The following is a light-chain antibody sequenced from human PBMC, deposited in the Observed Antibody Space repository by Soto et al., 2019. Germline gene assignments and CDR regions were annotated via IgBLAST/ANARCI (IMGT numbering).Light chain of an antibody. V-gene: IGKV3-11*01. CDR3: QPGSNWPPALIT. CDR1: QSVSSY. CDR2: DAS. J-gene: IGKJ5*01. Sequence: EIVLTQSPATLSLSPGERATLSCRASQSVSSYLAWYQQKPGQAPRLLIYDASNRATGIPARFSGSGSGTDFILTLSSLEPEDFAGYYCQPGSNWPPALITSGRGTRRKIK.